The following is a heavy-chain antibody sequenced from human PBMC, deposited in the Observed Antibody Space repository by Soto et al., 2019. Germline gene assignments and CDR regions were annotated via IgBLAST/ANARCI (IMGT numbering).Heavy chain of an antibody. V-gene: IGHV5-51*01. Sequence: GESLKISCEGSGYSFSNYWIAWVRQMPGKGLEWMGIIYPADSDTRYSPSFQGQVTISADKYISTAYLQWSSLKASDTAMYYCARGWGYFDSSGFPYLYAMDVWGQGTTVTVSS. D-gene: IGHD3-22*01. J-gene: IGHJ6*02. CDR2: IYPADSDT. CDR3: ARGWGYFDSSGFPYLYAMDV. CDR1: GYSFSNYW.